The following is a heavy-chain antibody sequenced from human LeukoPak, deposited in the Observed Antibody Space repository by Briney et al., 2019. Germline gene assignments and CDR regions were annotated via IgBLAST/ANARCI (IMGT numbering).Heavy chain of an antibody. V-gene: IGHV4-39*01. Sequence: SETLSLTCTVSGGSISSSSYYWGWIRQPPGKGLEWIGSIYYSGSTYYNPSLKSRVTISVDTSKNQFSLKLSSVTAADTAAYYCARHTGWLQEYYFDYWGQGTLVTVSS. J-gene: IGHJ4*02. CDR3: ARHTGWLQEYYFDY. D-gene: IGHD5-24*01. CDR2: IYYSGST. CDR1: GGSISSSSYY.